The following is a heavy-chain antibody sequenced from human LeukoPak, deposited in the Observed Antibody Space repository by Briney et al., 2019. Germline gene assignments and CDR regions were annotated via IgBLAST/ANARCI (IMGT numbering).Heavy chain of an antibody. CDR2: ISAYNSNT. Sequence: GASVKVSCKASGYTFTSYGINWVRQAPVQGLEWVGWISAYNSNTHYAQKLKGRVTMTTDTSTSTAYMELSSLRSEDTAVYYCASLTWRNYLDYWGQGTLVAVSS. D-gene: IGHD3-3*01. V-gene: IGHV1-18*01. CDR3: ASLTWRNYLDY. CDR1: GYTFTSYG. J-gene: IGHJ4*02.